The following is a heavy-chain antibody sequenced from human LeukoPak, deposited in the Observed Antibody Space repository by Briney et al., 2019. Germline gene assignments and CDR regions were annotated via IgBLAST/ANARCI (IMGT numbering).Heavy chain of an antibody. CDR1: GGTFMRHS. D-gene: IGHD5-12*01. CDR3: VRDSAYSPDY. CDR2: IRGNNDNT. V-gene: IGHV1-18*03. Sequence: ASVKVSCKASGGTFMRHSISWVRQAPGQGLEWMAWIRGNNDNTKYAQKFQGRVTLTTDTSTSTAYMELRGLTSDDMAVYYCVRDSAYSPDYWGQGSLVTVSP. J-gene: IGHJ4*02.